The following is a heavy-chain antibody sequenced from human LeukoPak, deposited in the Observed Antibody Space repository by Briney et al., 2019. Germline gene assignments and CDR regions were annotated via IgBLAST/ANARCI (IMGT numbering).Heavy chain of an antibody. CDR1: GGTFSSYT. J-gene: IGHJ4*02. CDR2: IIPILGIA. D-gene: IGHD2-15*01. V-gene: IGHV1-69*02. Sequence: ASVKVSCKASGGTFSSYTISWVRQAPGQGLEWMARIIPILGIANYAQKFQGRVTITADKSTSTAYMELSSLRSEDTAVYYCARGEGSSYHHYNSDYYFDYWGQGTLVTVSS. CDR3: ARGEGSSYHHYNSDYYFDY.